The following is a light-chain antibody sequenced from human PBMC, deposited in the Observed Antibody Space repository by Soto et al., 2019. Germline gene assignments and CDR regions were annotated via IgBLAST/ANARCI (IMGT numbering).Light chain of an antibody. CDR3: AAWDDSLNGVV. V-gene: IGLV1-44*01. J-gene: IGLJ3*02. CDR1: SSNIGSNR. CDR2: YNN. Sequence: QSVLTQPPSASGTPGQTVTISCSGSSSNIGSNRVNWYQQVPGTAPKLLIYYNNQRPSGVPDRFSGSRSGTSASLAISGLQSEDEADYYCAAWDDSLNGVVFGGGTKLTVL.